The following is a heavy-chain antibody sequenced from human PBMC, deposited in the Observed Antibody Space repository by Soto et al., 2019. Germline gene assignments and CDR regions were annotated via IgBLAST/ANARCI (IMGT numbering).Heavy chain of an antibody. J-gene: IGHJ4*02. Sequence: EVQLLESGGGLVQPGGSLRLSCAASGFTLSSYALSWVRQAPGKGLEWVSAISSSSSSTYYADSVKGRFTISRDNSKTTLYLQMNSLRADDAAVYYCARGYGGSYLPLDYWGQGTLVTVSS. CDR1: GFTLSSYA. CDR2: ISSSSSST. V-gene: IGHV3-23*01. D-gene: IGHD1-26*01. CDR3: ARGYGGSYLPLDY.